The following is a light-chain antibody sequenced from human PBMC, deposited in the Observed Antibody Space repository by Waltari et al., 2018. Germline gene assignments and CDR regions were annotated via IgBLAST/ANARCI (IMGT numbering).Light chain of an antibody. Sequence: QSALTQPASVSGSPGQSITISCTGTSSDVGGYNYVSWYQQHPGKAPKLMIYDFSKRPSGVSIRFSGSNAGNTASLTISWLQAEDEADYYCSSYTSSSTLDVVFGGGTKLTVL. CDR1: SSDVGGYNY. J-gene: IGLJ2*01. CDR2: DFS. CDR3: SSYTSSSTLDVV. V-gene: IGLV2-14*03.